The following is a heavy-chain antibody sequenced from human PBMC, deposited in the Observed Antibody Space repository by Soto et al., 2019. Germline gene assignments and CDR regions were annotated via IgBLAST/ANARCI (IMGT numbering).Heavy chain of an antibody. Sequence: AXVKVSCKASEYTFTSYDINWVRQASGQGLEWMGWMNPNSGNTGYAQKFQGWVTMTRDTSISTAYMELSRLRSDDTAVYYCARNGPWGYCSWGSCFSGLFDFWGQGTLVTVSS. CDR2: MNPNSGNT. CDR1: EYTFTSYD. J-gene: IGHJ4*02. D-gene: IGHD2-15*01. V-gene: IGHV1-8*01. CDR3: ARNGPWGYCSWGSCFSGLFDF.